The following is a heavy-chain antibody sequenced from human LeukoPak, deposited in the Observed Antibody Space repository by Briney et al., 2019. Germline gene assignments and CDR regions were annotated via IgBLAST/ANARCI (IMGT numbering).Heavy chain of an antibody. CDR2: IWYDGSNK. CDR1: GFTFNNYG. D-gene: IGHD3-10*01. CDR3: ARDPCPGPFGSGTSYGSAFDV. J-gene: IGHJ3*01. Sequence: PGGSLRLSCAASGFTFNNYGMHWVRQPPGKGLEWVAVIWYDGSNKFYADSVKGRFTISRDNFKNTVSLQMNSLRAEDTAVYYCARDPCPGPFGSGTSYGSAFDVWGQGTMVTVSS. V-gene: IGHV3-33*01.